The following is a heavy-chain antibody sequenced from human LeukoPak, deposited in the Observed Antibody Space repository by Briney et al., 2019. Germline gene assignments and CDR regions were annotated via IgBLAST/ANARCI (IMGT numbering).Heavy chain of an antibody. D-gene: IGHD4-17*01. CDR2: ISSSSSYI. V-gene: IGHV3-21*01. CDR1: GFTFSSYS. Sequence: PGGSLRLSCAASGFTFSSYSMHWVRQAPGKGLEWVSSISSSSSYIYYADSVKGRFTISGDNAKNSLYLQMNSLRAEDTAVYYCARYPDYGDPPGPIYYYYMDVWGKGTTVTVSS. CDR3: ARYPDYGDPPGPIYYYYMDV. J-gene: IGHJ6*03.